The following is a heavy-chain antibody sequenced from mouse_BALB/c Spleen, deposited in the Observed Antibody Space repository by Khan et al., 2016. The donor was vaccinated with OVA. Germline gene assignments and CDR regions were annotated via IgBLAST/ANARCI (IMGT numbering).Heavy chain of an antibody. D-gene: IGHD2-3*01. CDR2: IDPENGNT. V-gene: IGHV14-1*02. J-gene: IGHJ2*01. Sequence: EVQLQESGTELVRPGALVRLSCTASGFNIKDYYIHWVKQRPDQGLEWIGWIDPENGNTIYDPKFQGQASITADTSSNTAYLQLSSLTSEYTAVCYCPRSILLYLDYWGQGTTLTVSS. CDR3: PRSILLYLDY. CDR1: GFNIKDYY.